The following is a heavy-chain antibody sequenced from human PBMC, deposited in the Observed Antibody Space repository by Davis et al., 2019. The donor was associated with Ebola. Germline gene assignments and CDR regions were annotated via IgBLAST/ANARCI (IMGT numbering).Heavy chain of an antibody. CDR1: GFTFSSYA. Sequence: GSLRLSCAASGFTFSSYAMSWVRQPPGKGLEWIGYRYHTGKTNYSPSLKSRVSIFLDMSKNQFSLKLNSVTAADTAVYYCAGFDSGYGYDYFAHWGQGTLVPVSS. CDR2: RYHTGKT. CDR3: AGFDSGYGYDYFAH. J-gene: IGHJ4*02. D-gene: IGHD5-18*01. V-gene: IGHV4-59*01.